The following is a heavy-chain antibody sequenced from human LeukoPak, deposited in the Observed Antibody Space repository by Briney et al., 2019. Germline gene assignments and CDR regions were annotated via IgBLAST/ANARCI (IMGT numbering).Heavy chain of an antibody. J-gene: IGHJ4*02. CDR2: IWYAGSNK. CDR3: FKQKTAYEILYYFDY. Sequence: GGSLRLSCAASGFTFSSYGMHWAPHAPGKGLEGVAVIWYAGSNKYYEDSLKGRFTISRDNSKNTLYLQMNSLRAEDTAVFFFFKQKTAYEILYYFDYWGQGTLVTVSS. D-gene: IGHD3-9*01. V-gene: IGHV3-33*01. CDR1: GFTFSSYG.